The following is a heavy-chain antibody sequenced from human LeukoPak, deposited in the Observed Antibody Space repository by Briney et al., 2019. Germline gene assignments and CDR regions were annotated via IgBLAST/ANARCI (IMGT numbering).Heavy chain of an antibody. CDR1: GFTVSSNY. CDR3: VIWRSPGWFDP. CDR2: IYSGGST. J-gene: IGHJ5*02. V-gene: IGHV3-53*01. D-gene: IGHD1-1*01. Sequence: PGGSLRLSCAASGFTVSSNYMSWVRQAPGKGLEWVSVIYSGGSTYYADSVKGRFTISRDNSKNTLYLQMDSLRAEDTAVYYYVIWRSPGWFDPWGQGTLVTVSS.